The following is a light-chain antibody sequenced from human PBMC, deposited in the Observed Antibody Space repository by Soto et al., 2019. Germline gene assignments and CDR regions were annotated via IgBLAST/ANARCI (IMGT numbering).Light chain of an antibody. Sequence: TVLTQSPATLSLSPGERATLSCKASQSIGNSLGWFQQKPGQPPRLLIDDAFNRATGIPARFTGSGSGSDFTLTISSLYPEDFVVYYCRQRYNWPLTFGGGTKVEIK. V-gene: IGKV3-11*01. CDR1: QSIGNS. J-gene: IGKJ4*01. CDR2: DAF. CDR3: RQRYNWPLT.